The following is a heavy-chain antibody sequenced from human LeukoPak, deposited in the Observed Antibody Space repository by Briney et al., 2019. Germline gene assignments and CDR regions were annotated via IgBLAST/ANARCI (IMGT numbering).Heavy chain of an antibody. CDR2: ISYHGRNK. CDR1: RFIFSSYD. J-gene: IGHJ4*02. D-gene: IGHD6-19*01. V-gene: IGHV3-30*03. Sequence: PGGSLRLSCAASRFIFSSYDMHWVRQAPGKGLEWVAAISYHGRNKYYADSVKGRFTISRDNAKNSLYLQMNSLRDEDTAVYYCARDSDGSSMYYWGQGTLVTVSS. CDR3: ARDSDGSSMYY.